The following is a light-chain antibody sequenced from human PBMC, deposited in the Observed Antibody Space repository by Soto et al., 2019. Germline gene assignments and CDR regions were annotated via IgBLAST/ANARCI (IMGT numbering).Light chain of an antibody. V-gene: IGLV1-40*01. Sequence: QSVLTQPPSVSGPPGQRVTISCTGGSSNIGAGNDAQWYQQLPGTAPKLLIFGNNNRPSGVPDRFSGSKSGTSASLAISGLQAEDEADYYCQSYDSSLRGYVFGTGTKVTVL. CDR1: SSNIGAGND. J-gene: IGLJ1*01. CDR2: GNN. CDR3: QSYDSSLRGYV.